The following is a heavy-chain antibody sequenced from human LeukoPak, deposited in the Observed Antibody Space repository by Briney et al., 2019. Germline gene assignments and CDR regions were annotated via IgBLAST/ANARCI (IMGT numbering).Heavy chain of an antibody. CDR3: ASRVGIAAFN. Sequence: ASVKVSCTASGYTFTGYYMHWVRQSPGQGLEWMGWINHNSGGTNYAQKFQGRVTMTRDTSISTAYMELSRLSSDVTAVYYCASRVGIAAFNWGQGTLVTVSS. J-gene: IGHJ4*02. V-gene: IGHV1-2*02. D-gene: IGHD6-13*01. CDR2: INHNSGGT. CDR1: GYTFTGYY.